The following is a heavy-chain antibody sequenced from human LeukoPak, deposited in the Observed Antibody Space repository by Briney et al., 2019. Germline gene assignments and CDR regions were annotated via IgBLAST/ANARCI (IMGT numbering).Heavy chain of an antibody. V-gene: IGHV4-59*08. CDR2: IYYSGST. Sequence: PSETLSLTCTVSGGSIRGYCWSWVRQPPGKGLEWIAYIYYSGSTNYNPSLKSRVTISLGTSKNQFSLKLSSVTAADTAVYYCAVGATHYYMDVWGKGTTVTVSS. CDR1: GGSIRGYC. D-gene: IGHD3-16*01. CDR3: AVGATHYYMDV. J-gene: IGHJ6*03.